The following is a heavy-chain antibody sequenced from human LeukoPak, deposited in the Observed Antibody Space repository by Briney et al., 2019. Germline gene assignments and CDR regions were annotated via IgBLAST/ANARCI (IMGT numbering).Heavy chain of an antibody. CDR2: INHSGST. D-gene: IGHD3-10*01. CDR1: GGSFSGYY. V-gene: IGHV4-34*01. CDR3: ARLTKNDSGSFRFGKKKRGYMDV. J-gene: IGHJ6*03. Sequence: SETLSPTCAVYGGSFSGYYWSWIRQPPGKGLEWIGEINHSGSTNYNPSLKSRVTISVDTSKNQFSLKLSSVTAADTAVYYCARLTKNDSGSFRFGKKKRGYMDVWGKGTTVTISS.